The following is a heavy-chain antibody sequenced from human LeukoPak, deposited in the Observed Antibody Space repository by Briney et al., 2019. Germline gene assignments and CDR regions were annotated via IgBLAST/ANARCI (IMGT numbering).Heavy chain of an antibody. D-gene: IGHD3-22*01. Sequence: PGGSLRRSCAASGFTFDDYAMHWVRQAPGKGLEWVSGISWNSGSIGYADSVKGRFTISRDNAKNSLYLQMNSLRAEDMALYYCAKESSYDSSGYDAFDIWGQGTMVTVSS. CDR2: ISWNSGSI. V-gene: IGHV3-9*03. J-gene: IGHJ3*02. CDR3: AKESSYDSSGYDAFDI. CDR1: GFTFDDYA.